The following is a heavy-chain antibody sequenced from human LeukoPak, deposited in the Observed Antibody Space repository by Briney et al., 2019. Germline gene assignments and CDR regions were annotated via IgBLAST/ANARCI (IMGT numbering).Heavy chain of an antibody. CDR1: GGSFSGYY. J-gene: IGHJ4*02. V-gene: IGHV4-34*01. Sequence: SETLSLTCAVYGGSFSGYYWSWIRQPPGKGLEWIGEINHSGGTNYNPSLESRVTISVDTSKNQFSLKLSSVTAADTAVYYCARGLRYYGSGSYYNGGGYFDYWGQGTLVTVSS. CDR3: ARGLRYYGSGSYYNGGGYFDY. D-gene: IGHD3-10*01. CDR2: INHSGGT.